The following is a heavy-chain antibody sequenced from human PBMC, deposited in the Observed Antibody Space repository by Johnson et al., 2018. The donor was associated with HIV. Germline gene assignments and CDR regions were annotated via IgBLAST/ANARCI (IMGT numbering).Heavy chain of an antibody. D-gene: IGHD1-7*01. J-gene: IGHJ3*02. CDR2: IAYDGSNK. CDR3: ARDRVRELQLPDGFDI. Sequence: QVQLVESGGGVVQPGRSLRLSCAASGFTFSSYGMHWVRQAPGKGLEWVAVIAYDGSNKYYADAVKGRFTISRDNSKNTVYLKMNSLRVEDTAVYYCARDRVRELQLPDGFDIWGQGTMVTVSS. CDR1: GFTFSSYG. V-gene: IGHV3-30*03.